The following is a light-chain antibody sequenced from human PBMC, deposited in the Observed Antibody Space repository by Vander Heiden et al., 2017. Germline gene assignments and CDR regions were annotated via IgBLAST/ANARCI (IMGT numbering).Light chain of an antibody. Sequence: QSLMPQPPSQSGSPGRRVAVSSSGAFSNIGRNFVYWYQQFPGTAPKLLIYRDNQRPAGVPDRFSGSKSGTSASLAISGLRSEDEADYYCATWDNSLRGVVFGGGTKVTVL. CDR2: RDN. V-gene: IGLV1-47*01. J-gene: IGLJ2*01. CDR3: ATWDNSLRGVV. CDR1: FSNIGRNF.